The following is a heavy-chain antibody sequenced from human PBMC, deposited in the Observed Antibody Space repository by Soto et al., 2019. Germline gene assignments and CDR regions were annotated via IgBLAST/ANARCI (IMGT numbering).Heavy chain of an antibody. CDR1: GFVFSSYA. CDR2: LSAPGVTT. V-gene: IGHV3-23*01. CDR3: DSDPSYHYDSRGRPEAMVV. Sequence: PWGSLRLSCAASGFVFSSYAMTWVRQAPGKGLEWVSTLSAPGVTTYYADSVQGRFTISRDNSKNTLYLLMDSLSAEDTSVYYCDSDPSYHYDSRGRPEAMVVWSQGTEVTVSS. D-gene: IGHD3-22*01. J-gene: IGHJ6*01.